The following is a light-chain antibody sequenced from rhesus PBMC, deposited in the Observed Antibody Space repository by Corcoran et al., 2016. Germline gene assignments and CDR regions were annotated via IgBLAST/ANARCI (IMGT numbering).Light chain of an antibody. J-gene: IGKJ4*01. CDR2: FAT. CDR3: QQHNSSPLT. Sequence: DIQMTQSPSSLSASVGDTVTITCRASQGISNYLAWYQQKPGKTPKPLIYFATNLESGGPSRFSGRGSGTDFTLTISSLQPEDFAIYCCQQHNSSPLTFGGGTKVEIK. CDR1: QGISNY. V-gene: IGKV1S14*01.